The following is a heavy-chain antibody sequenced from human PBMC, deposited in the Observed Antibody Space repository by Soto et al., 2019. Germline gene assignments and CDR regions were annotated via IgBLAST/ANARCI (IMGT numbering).Heavy chain of an antibody. CDR2: VQMSGTT. CDR3: AKDRSTMRWFDP. J-gene: IGHJ5*02. Sequence: PSETLSLTCAVSVASCRSYHWSWIRQAAGKGLEWIGRVQMSGTTNYNPSLKTRVTMSLDTSRNEVSLTMTSVTAADTAVYFCAKDRSTMRWFDPWGQGILVTVSS. V-gene: IGHV4-4*07. CDR1: VASCRSYH. D-gene: IGHD1-1*01.